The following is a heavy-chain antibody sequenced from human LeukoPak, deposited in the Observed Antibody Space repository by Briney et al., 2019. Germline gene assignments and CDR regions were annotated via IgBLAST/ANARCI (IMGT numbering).Heavy chain of an antibody. V-gene: IGHV1-58*02. CDR3: ASGDSIADIWFDP. D-gene: IGHD2-21*01. CDR2: IVVGSGNT. Sequence: VASVKVSCKASGFTFTSSAMQWVRQARGQRLEWIGWIVVGSGNTNYAQKFQERVTITRDMSTSTAYMELSSLRSEDTAVYYCASGDSIADIWFDPWGQGTLVTVSS. J-gene: IGHJ5*02. CDR1: GFTFTSSA.